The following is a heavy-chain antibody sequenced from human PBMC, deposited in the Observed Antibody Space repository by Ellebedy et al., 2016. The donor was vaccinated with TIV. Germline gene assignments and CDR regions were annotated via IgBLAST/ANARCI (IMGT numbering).Heavy chain of an antibody. CDR2: ISSDTGTI. Sequence: PGGSLRLSCAASGFTFNIYDISWVRQAPGKGLEWVSYISSDTGTIYYADSVKGRFTISRDNAKKSVDLQMNSLRDGDTAVYYCASGILERAYSYGRFDYWGQGTLVTVSS. D-gene: IGHD5-18*01. CDR1: GFTFNIYD. J-gene: IGHJ4*02. V-gene: IGHV3-48*02. CDR3: ASGILERAYSYGRFDY.